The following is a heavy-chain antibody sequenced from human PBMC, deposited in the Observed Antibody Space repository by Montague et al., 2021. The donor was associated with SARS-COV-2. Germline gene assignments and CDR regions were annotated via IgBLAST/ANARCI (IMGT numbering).Heavy chain of an antibody. CDR1: GVSVSSNNYY. CDR3: ARAVVGVKTNRFET. D-gene: IGHD3-16*01. CDR2: IYFSGNT. J-gene: IGHJ5*02. V-gene: IGHV4-61*03. Sequence: SETLSLTCSVSGVSVSSNNYYWTWICRPPGKGLEWIGYIYFSGNTILXXXLEGRVTTSIDTSKNHFSLRLTSVTPADTAVYYCARAVVGVKTNRFETWGQGTLGNVSS.